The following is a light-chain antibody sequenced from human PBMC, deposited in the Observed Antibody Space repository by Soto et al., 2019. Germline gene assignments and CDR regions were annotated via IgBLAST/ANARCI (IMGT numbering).Light chain of an antibody. CDR1: SSDVGGYNY. J-gene: IGLJ1*01. V-gene: IGLV2-14*01. CDR2: DVS. Sequence: QSALTQPASVSGSPGQSITISCTGTSSDVGGYNYVSWYQQHPGKAPKLMIYDVSNRPSGVSNRFSGSKSGNTASLTISGLRAGDEADYYCSSYTSSSLDVCGTGTKLTVL. CDR3: SSYTSSSLDV.